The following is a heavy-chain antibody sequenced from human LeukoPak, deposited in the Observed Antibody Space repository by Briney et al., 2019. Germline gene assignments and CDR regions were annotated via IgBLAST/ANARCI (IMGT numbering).Heavy chain of an antibody. Sequence: GGSLRLSCAASTFTFSDYYMSWIRQAPGKGLEWVSYISGSGNTTYYTDSVKGRFTISRDNAKNSLYLQMNSLRAEDTAVYYCARAGYDFWSGYPVYFDYWGQGTLVTVSS. CDR3: ARAGYDFWSGYPVYFDY. CDR1: TFTFSDYY. J-gene: IGHJ4*02. CDR2: ISGSGNTT. V-gene: IGHV3-11*04. D-gene: IGHD3-3*01.